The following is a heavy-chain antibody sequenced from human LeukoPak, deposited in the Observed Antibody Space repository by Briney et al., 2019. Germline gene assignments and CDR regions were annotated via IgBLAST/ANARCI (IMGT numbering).Heavy chain of an antibody. J-gene: IGHJ3*02. D-gene: IGHD5-18*01. V-gene: IGHV4-39*07. CDR2: IYYSGST. CDR1: GGSISSSSSF. Sequence: PSETLSLTFTVSGGSISSSSSFWAWIRQPPGKGLEWIGSIYYSGSTYYNPSLKSRVTISIDTSKNQFSLKLSSVTAADTAVYYCARVYSAIQAFDIWGQGTMVTVSS. CDR3: ARVYSAIQAFDI.